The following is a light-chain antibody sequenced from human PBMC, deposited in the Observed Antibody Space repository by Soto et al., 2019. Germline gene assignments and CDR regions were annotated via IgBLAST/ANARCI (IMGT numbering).Light chain of an antibody. CDR3: PQLNSYPPT. CDR2: RAS. J-gene: IGKJ3*01. CDR1: QSIRNW. Sequence: DIQRTQSPSTLAASLGDRVTITCRPSQSIRNWLAWYPQTQGKAPKLXIYRASRLQSGVPSMFTRSGAGPACTRTISSLQPEDVATSCCPQLNSYPPTFGPGTKVDIK. V-gene: IGKV1-5*03.